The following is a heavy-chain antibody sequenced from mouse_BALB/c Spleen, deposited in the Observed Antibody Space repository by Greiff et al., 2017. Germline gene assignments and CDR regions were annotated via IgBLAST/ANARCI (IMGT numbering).Heavy chain of an antibody. CDR3: ARDYDDAMDY. D-gene: IGHD2-4*01. CDR2: ISTYYGNT. CDR1: GYTFTDYA. V-gene: IGHV1-67*01. J-gene: IGHJ4*01. Sequence: VHLVESGPELVRPGVSVKISCKGSGYTFTDYAMHWVKQSHAKSLEWIGVISTYYGNTNYNQKFKGKATMTVDKSSSTAYMELARLTSEDSAIYYCARDYDDAMDYWGQGTSVTVSS.